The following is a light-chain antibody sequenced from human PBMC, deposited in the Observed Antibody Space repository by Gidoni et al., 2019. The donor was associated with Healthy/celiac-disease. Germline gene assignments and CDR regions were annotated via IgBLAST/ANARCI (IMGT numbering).Light chain of an antibody. CDR1: QSLVHSDGNTY. CDR2: KVS. J-gene: IGKJ1*01. Sequence: DVVVTQSPLSLPVTLGQPASISCRSSQSLVHSDGNTYLNWFQQRPGQSPRRLIYKVSNRDSGVPDRFSGSGSGTDFTLKISRVEAEDVGVYYCMQGTHWPPQTFGQGTKVEIK. V-gene: IGKV2-30*02. CDR3: MQGTHWPPQT.